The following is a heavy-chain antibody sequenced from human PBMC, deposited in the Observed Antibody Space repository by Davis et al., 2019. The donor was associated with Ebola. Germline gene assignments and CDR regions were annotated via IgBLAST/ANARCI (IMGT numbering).Heavy chain of an antibody. D-gene: IGHD3-10*02. CDR3: ARVLFGYGREAIDY. J-gene: IGHJ4*02. CDR1: GASISDSNYF. V-gene: IGHV4-39*07. CDR2: VFYSGTP. Sequence: SETLSLTCTVSGASISDSNYFWAWIRQPPGKGLEWIGSVFYSGTPYYNPFLKSRLTMSVDTSKNQFSLKLSSVTAADTAVYYCARVLFGYGREAIDYWGQGTLVTVSS.